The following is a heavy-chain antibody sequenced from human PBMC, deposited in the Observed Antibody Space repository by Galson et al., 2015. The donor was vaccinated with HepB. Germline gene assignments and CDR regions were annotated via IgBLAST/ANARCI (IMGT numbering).Heavy chain of an antibody. V-gene: IGHV3-53*01. CDR1: GFTVNGNY. J-gene: IGHJ4*02. Sequence: SLRLSCAASGFTVNGNYMSWVRQAPGKGLEWVSIIYRGGTTDYADSVKGRFTISRDNSQNTVYLQLNSLRAEDTAVYYCARSYNYDSSGHYPFDYWGQGTPVIVFS. D-gene: IGHD3-22*01. CDR2: IYRGGTT. CDR3: ARSYNYDSSGHYPFDY.